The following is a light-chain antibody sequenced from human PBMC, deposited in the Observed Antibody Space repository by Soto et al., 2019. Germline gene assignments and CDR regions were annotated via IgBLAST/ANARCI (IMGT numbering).Light chain of an antibody. Sequence: EIVMTQSPATLSLSPGERATLSCRASQSVSSNLAWYHQKPGQAPRLLIYGASTRATGIPARFSGSGSGTEFTLTISSLQSEDFAVYYCQQYNNRPYTFGQGTQLEIK. CDR3: QQYNNRPYT. V-gene: IGKV3-15*01. CDR1: QSVSSN. J-gene: IGKJ2*01. CDR2: GAS.